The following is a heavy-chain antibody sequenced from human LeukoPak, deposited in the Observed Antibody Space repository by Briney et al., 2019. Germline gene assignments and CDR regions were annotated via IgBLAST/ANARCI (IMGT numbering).Heavy chain of an antibody. CDR3: ARERPFYDSSGYYSGNWFDP. J-gene: IGHJ5*02. D-gene: IGHD3-22*01. Sequence: PSETLSLTCTVSGGSISSYYWSWIRQPPGKGLEWIGYIYYGGSTNYNPSLKSRVTISVDTSKNQFSPKLSSVTAADTAVYYCARERPFYDSSGYYSGNWFDPWGQGTLVTVSS. CDR2: IYYGGST. CDR1: GGSISSYY. V-gene: IGHV4-59*01.